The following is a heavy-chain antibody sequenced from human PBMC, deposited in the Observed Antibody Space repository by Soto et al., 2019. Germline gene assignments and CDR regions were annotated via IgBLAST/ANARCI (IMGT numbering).Heavy chain of an antibody. Sequence: SETLSLTCTVSGGSISSGGYYWSWIRQHPGKGLEWIGYIYYSGSTYYNPSLKSRVTISVDTSKNQFSLKLSSVTAADTAVYYCARDRESSDGSGSTDYFDYWGQGTLVTVSS. CDR1: GGSISSGGYY. V-gene: IGHV4-31*03. D-gene: IGHD3-10*01. CDR3: ARDRESSDGSGSTDYFDY. CDR2: IYYSGST. J-gene: IGHJ4*02.